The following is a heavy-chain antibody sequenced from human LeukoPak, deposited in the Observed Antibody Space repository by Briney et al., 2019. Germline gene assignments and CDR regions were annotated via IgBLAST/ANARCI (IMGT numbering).Heavy chain of an antibody. Sequence: ASVTLSCKASGYTFTGYYIHWLRQAPGQGLEWMGWSNPNSGGTNYAQKFQGRVTMTRDTSISTAYMDLSRLRSDDTAAYYCARDKSGDGYKHVFSVACDIWGQGTMVTVSS. J-gene: IGHJ3*02. CDR3: ARDKSGDGYKHVFSVACDI. V-gene: IGHV1-2*02. CDR2: SNPNSGGT. CDR1: GYTFTGYY. D-gene: IGHD5-24*01.